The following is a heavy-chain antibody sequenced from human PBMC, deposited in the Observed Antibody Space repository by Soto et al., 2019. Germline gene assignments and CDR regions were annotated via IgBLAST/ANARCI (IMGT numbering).Heavy chain of an antibody. Sequence: GGSLRLSCAASGFTFSSYSMNWVRQAPGKGLGWVSSISSSSYIYYADSVKGRFTISRDNAKNSLYLQMNSLRAEDTAVYYCARDRSRYCSSTSCPEYYFDYWGQGTLVTVSS. J-gene: IGHJ4*02. CDR2: ISSSSYI. CDR3: ARDRSRYCSSTSCPEYYFDY. D-gene: IGHD2-2*01. V-gene: IGHV3-21*01. CDR1: GFTFSSYS.